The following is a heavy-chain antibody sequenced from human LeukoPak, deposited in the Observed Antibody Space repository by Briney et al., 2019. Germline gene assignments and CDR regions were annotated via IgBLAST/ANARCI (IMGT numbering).Heavy chain of an antibody. V-gene: IGHV4-39*01. CDR1: GGSISSSYY. CDR3: ARHGNHYYGSGGFDY. D-gene: IGHD3-10*01. J-gene: IGHJ4*02. Sequence: SETLSLTCTVSGGSISSSYYWGWIRQPPGKVLDWVGSIYYGGSTYYNPSLRSRVTTSVDTSKNQFSLKLTSVTAADTAVYYCARHGNHYYGSGGFDYWGQGTLVTVSS. CDR2: IYYGGST.